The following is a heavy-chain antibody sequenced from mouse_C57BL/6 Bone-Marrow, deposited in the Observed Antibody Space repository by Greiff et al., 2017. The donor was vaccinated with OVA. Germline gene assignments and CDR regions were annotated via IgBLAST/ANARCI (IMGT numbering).Heavy chain of an antibody. J-gene: IGHJ3*01. Sequence: DVQLVESGGDLVKPGGSLKLSCAASGFTFSSYGMSWVRQTPDKRLEWVATISSGGSYTYYPDSVKGRFTISRDNAKNTLYLQMSSLKSEDTAMYYCARHCNYSPVAYWGQGTLVTVSA. D-gene: IGHD1-1*02. CDR2: ISSGGSYT. V-gene: IGHV5-6*01. CDR3: ARHCNYSPVAY. CDR1: GFTFSSYG.